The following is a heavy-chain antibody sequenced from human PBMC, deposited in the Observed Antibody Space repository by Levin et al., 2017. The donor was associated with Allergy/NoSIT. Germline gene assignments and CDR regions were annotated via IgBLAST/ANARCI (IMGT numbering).Heavy chain of an antibody. Sequence: ASVKVSCEASGYTFTDFRMHWVRQAPGQGLEWMGWINPNSGDTNYAQKFQGRVTMTWDTSIRTAYMDLSRLRSDDTAVYFCARADYLAAAYYWGQGTQVTVSS. CDR3: ARADYLAAAYY. D-gene: IGHD6-13*01. CDR2: INPNSGDT. J-gene: IGHJ4*02. CDR1: GYTFTDFR. V-gene: IGHV1-2*02.